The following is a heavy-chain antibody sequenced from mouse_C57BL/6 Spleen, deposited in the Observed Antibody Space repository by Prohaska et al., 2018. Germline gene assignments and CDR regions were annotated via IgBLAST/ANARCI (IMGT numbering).Heavy chain of an antibody. CDR2: IYPRSGNT. CDR1: RVG. Sequence: RVGISWVQQRTGQGLEWLGEIYPRSGNTYYNEKFKGKATLTADKSSSTAYMELRSLTSEDSAVYFCAREDGYYPYWGQGTLVTISA. CDR3: AREDGYYPY. V-gene: IGHV1-81*01. D-gene: IGHD2-3*01. J-gene: IGHJ3*01.